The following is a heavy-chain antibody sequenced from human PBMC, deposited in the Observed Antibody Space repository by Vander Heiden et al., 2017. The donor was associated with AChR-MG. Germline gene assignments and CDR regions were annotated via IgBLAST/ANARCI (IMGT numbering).Heavy chain of an antibody. J-gene: IGHJ4*02. CDR2: FDPEDGET. CDR1: GYTRTELS. V-gene: IGHV1-24*01. CDR3: ATPSGPVRGYVFPPYYFDY. D-gene: IGHD3-10*01. Sequence: VQLVQSGAEVTKPGASVKVSCKVSGYTRTELSMHWVRQAPGKGLEWMGGFDPEDGETIYAQKFQGRVTMTEDTSTDTAYMELSSLRSEDTAVYYCATPSGPVRGYVFPPYYFDYWGQGTLVTVSS.